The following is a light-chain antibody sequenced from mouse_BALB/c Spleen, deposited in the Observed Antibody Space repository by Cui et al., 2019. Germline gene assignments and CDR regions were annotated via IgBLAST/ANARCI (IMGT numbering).Light chain of an antibody. Sequence: QIVLTQSPAIMSASPGEKVTLTCSASSSVSSSYLYWDQQKPGSSPKLWIYSTSNLASGVPARFSGSGSGTSYSLTISSMEAEDAASYFCHQWSSYPPTFGGGTKLEIK. CDR1: SSVSSSY. CDR3: HQWSSYPPT. V-gene: IGKV4-79*01. J-gene: IGKJ2*01. CDR2: STS.